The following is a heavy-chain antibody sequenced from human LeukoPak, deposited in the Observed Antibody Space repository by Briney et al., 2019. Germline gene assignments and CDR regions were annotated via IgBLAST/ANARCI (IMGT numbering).Heavy chain of an antibody. V-gene: IGHV1-58*01. CDR1: GFTFTSSA. D-gene: IGHD3-10*01. CDR2: IVVGSGNT. CDR3: AASVVTMVRGALDY. J-gene: IGHJ4*02. Sequence: VASVKVSCKASGFTFTSSAVQWVRQARGQRLEWIGWIVVGSGNTNYAQKFQERVTTTRDMSTSTAYIELSSLRSEDTAVYYCAASVVTMVRGALDYWGQGTLVTVSS.